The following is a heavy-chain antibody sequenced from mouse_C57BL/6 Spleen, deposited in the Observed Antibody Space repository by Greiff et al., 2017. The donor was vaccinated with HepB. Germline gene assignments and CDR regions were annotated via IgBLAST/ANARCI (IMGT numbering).Heavy chain of an antibody. J-gene: IGHJ4*01. CDR1: GFTFSSYA. CDR3: ARDKAYYDYDEVGYYAMDY. D-gene: IGHD2-4*01. CDR2: ISDGGSYT. V-gene: IGHV5-4*01. Sequence: EVHLVESGGGLVKPGGSLKLSCAASGFTFSSYAMSWVRQTPEKRLEWVATISDGGSYTYYPDNVKGRFTISRDNAKNNLYLQMSHLKSEDTAMYYCARDKAYYDYDEVGYYAMDYWGQGTSVTVSS.